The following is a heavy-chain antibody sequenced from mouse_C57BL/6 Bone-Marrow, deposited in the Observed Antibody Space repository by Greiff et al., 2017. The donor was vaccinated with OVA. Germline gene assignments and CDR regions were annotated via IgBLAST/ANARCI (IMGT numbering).Heavy chain of an antibody. CDR3: ARPDYYGSRDFDY. D-gene: IGHD1-1*01. CDR2: IHPYSGST. V-gene: IGHV1-64*01. J-gene: IGHJ2*01. CDR1: GFTFTSYC. Sequence: QVQLQPSGAELVKPGASVTLSCTASGFTFTSYCMHWVQQSPGQGLEWIGMIHPYSGSTNYNEKFKSKATLTVDKSSSTAYMQLSSLTSEDSAVYYCARPDYYGSRDFDYWGQGTTLTVSS.